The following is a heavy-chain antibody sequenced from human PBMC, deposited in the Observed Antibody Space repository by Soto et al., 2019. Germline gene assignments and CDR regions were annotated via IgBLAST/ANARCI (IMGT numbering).Heavy chain of an antibody. CDR3: AKDHPSQLYGMDV. Sequence: GGALRLSCAASVFTFSSSAMSWVRQAPGKGLEWVSAISGSGGSTYYADSVKGRFTISRDNSKNTLYLQMNSLRAEDTAVYYCAKDHPSQLYGMDVWGQGTTVTVSS. D-gene: IGHD2-2*01. J-gene: IGHJ6*02. CDR1: VFTFSSSA. V-gene: IGHV3-23*01. CDR2: ISGSGGST.